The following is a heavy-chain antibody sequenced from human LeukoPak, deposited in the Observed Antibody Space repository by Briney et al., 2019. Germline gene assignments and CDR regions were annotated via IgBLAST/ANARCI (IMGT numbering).Heavy chain of an antibody. V-gene: IGHV4-30-4*08. Sequence: SQTLSLTCTVSGGSISSGDYYWCWIRQPPGKGLEWIGYIYYSGSTYYNPSLKSRVTISVDTSKNQFSLKLSSVTAADTAVYYCARVGISYCSSTSCLNFDYWGQGTLVTVSS. CDR3: ARVGISYCSSTSCLNFDY. J-gene: IGHJ4*02. D-gene: IGHD2-2*01. CDR2: IYYSGST. CDR1: GGSISSGDYY.